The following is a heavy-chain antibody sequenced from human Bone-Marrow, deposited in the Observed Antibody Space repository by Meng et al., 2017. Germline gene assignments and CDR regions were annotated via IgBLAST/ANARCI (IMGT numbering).Heavy chain of an antibody. J-gene: IGHJ4*02. Sequence: GESLKISCAASGFTFSSYGMHWVREAPGKGLEWVSSISSSSSYIYYADSVKGRFTISRDNAKNSLYLQMTSLRAEDTAVYYCARELSGFDSSSWSERLPLFNLDYWGQGTLVTVSS. CDR2: ISSSSSYI. V-gene: IGHV3-21*01. CDR3: ARELSGFDSSSWSERLPLFNLDY. D-gene: IGHD6-13*01. CDR1: GFTFSSYG.